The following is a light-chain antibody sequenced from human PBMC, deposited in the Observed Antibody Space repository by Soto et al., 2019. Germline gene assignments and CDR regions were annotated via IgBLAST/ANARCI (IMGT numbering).Light chain of an antibody. J-gene: IGKJ1*01. CDR1: QSISTS. CDR2: TSS. V-gene: IGKV1-39*01. Sequence: DIQLTQSPSSLSASVGDRVTITCRASQSISTSLNWYQQKPGKAPNLLIFTSSNLESGVPSSFSGSGSGTDFTHTIISLQPEDFATYFCQKGYSRPRTFGQGTKVEIK. CDR3: QKGYSRPRT.